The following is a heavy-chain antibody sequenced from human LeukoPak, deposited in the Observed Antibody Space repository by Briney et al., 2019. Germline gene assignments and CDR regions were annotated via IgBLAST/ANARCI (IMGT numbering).Heavy chain of an antibody. D-gene: IGHD3-10*01. Sequence: ASVKVSCKASGYTFTSYDINWVRQATGQGLEWMGWMNPNSGNTGYAQKFQGRVTMTRNTSISTAYMELSSLRSEGTAVYYCARGKRSGFLNWFDPWGQGTLVTVSS. V-gene: IGHV1-8*01. J-gene: IGHJ5*02. CDR1: GYTFTSYD. CDR2: MNPNSGNT. CDR3: ARGKRSGFLNWFDP.